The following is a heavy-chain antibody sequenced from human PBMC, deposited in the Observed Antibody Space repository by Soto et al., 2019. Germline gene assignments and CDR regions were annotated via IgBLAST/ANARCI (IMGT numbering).Heavy chain of an antibody. Sequence: ESGGGLVKPGGSLRLSCAASGFTFSSYSMNWVRQAPGKGLEWVSSISSSSSYIYYADSVKGRFTISRDNAKNSLYLQMNSLRAEDTAVHYCASMPREYSGYDLGYWGQGTLVTVSS. CDR3: ASMPREYSGYDLGY. D-gene: IGHD5-12*01. V-gene: IGHV3-21*01. CDR1: GFTFSSYS. J-gene: IGHJ4*02. CDR2: ISSSSSYI.